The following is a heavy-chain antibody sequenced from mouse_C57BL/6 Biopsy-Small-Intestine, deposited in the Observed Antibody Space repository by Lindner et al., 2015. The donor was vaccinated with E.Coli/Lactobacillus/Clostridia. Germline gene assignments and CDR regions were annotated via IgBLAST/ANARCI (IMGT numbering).Heavy chain of an antibody. Sequence: VQLQESGPELVKPGASVKISCKASGYSFTGYYMNWVKQSPEKSLEWIGEINPSTGGTTYNQKFKAKATLTVDKSSSTAYMQLSSLTSEDSAVYYCARGDYYGSRYLDVWGTGTTVTVSS. CDR2: INPSTGGT. V-gene: IGHV1-42*01. J-gene: IGHJ1*03. CDR1: GYSFTGYY. D-gene: IGHD1-1*01. CDR3: ARGDYYGSRYLDV.